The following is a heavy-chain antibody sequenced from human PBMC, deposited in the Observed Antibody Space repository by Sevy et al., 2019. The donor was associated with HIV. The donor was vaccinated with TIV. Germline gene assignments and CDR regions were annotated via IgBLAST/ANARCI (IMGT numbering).Heavy chain of an antibody. V-gene: IGHV3-7*01. CDR3: ARAFRPDSSSWSYYYYYGMDV. CDR2: IKQDGSEK. D-gene: IGHD6-13*01. Sequence: GGSLRLSCAVSGFTFSSYWMSWVRQAPGKGLEWVANIKQDGSEKYYVDSVKARFTISRDNAKNSLYLQMNSLRAEDTAVYYCARAFRPDSSSWSYYYYYGMDVWGQGTTVTVSS. J-gene: IGHJ6*02. CDR1: GFTFSSYW.